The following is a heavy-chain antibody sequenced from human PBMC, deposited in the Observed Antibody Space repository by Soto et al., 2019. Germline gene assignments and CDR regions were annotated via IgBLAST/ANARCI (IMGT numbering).Heavy chain of an antibody. J-gene: IGHJ5*02. CDR1: GGSICSYY. V-gene: IGHV4-59*01. CDR3: ARDKGYDLNWFDP. Sequence: PSETLSLTCTVSGGSICSYYWSWIRQPPGKGLEWIGYIYYSGSTNYNPSLKSRVTISVDTSKNQFSLKLSSVTAADTAVYYCARDKGYDLNWFDPWGQGTLVTVSS. CDR2: IYYSGST. D-gene: IGHD5-12*01.